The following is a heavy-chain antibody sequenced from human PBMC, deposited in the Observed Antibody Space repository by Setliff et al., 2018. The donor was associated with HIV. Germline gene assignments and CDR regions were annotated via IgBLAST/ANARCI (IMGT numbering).Heavy chain of an antibody. CDR1: GGSFSDYS. Sequence: NPSETLSLTCAVYGGSFSDYSWTWIRRPPGKGLEWIGEIHHSGRTDYNPSLTSRVTMSVDSSKKQFSLRLTSVAAADTAVYYCARGRCSGGTCSGRYSYLHIDVWGKGTTVTVSS. D-gene: IGHD2-15*01. CDR3: ARGRCSGGTCSGRYSYLHIDV. J-gene: IGHJ6*03. CDR2: IHHSGRT. V-gene: IGHV4-34*01.